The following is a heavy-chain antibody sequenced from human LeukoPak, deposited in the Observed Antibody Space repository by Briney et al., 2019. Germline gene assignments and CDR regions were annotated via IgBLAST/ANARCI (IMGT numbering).Heavy chain of an antibody. Sequence: VASVKVSCKASGYIFASYGISWVRQAPGQGLEWLGWISAYNGDTKYAQHLQGRVTLTTDTSTGTAYMELRSLTADDTALYYCARDTALTITPGGPDYWGRGTLITVSS. J-gene: IGHJ4*02. CDR2: ISAYNGDT. CDR3: ARDTALTITPGGPDY. CDR1: GYIFASYG. V-gene: IGHV1-18*01. D-gene: IGHD2-8*02.